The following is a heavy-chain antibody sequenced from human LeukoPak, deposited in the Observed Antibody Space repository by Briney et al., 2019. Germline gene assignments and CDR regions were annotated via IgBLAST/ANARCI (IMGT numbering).Heavy chain of an antibody. J-gene: IGHJ6*02. CDR3: ARLRGYCSSTSCYFPYGMDV. CDR2: IYYSGST. V-gene: IGHV4-59*08. Sequence: SETLSLTCTVSGGSISSYYWSWIRQPPGKGLEWIGYIYYSGSTNYNPSLKSRVTISVDTSKNQFSLKLSSVTAADTAVYYCARLRGYCSSTSCYFPYGMDVWGQGTTVTVSS. D-gene: IGHD2-2*01. CDR1: GGSISSYY.